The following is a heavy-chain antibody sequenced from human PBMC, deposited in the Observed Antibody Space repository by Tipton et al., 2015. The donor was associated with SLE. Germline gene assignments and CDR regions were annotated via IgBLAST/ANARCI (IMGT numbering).Heavy chain of an antibody. J-gene: IGHJ5*02. CDR3: ARAPGYCSDGVCYTSWVDP. V-gene: IGHV4-59*11. D-gene: IGHD2-8*01. Sequence: TLSLTCVVSGGSLRSPDWGWIRKPPGKGLEWTGYIYYTGNTNYNPSLKSRVIISVDTSKNQVSLKMTSVTAADTAVYYCARAPGYCSDGVCYTSWVDPWGQGTLVSVSS. CDR2: IYYTGNT. CDR1: GGSLRSPD.